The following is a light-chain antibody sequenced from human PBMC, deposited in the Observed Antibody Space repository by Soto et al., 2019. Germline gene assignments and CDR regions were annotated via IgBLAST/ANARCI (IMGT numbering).Light chain of an antibody. CDR2: DTS. CDR3: QQRYSWPLT. Sequence: EIVLTQSPATLALSPGERATLSCRASQSVRGYLAWFQQKPGQAPRLLIYDTSNRATDIPARFSGSGSGTDFTLNISSLEPEDFALYYCQQRYSWPLTFGGGTKVDIK. V-gene: IGKV3-11*01. CDR1: QSVRGY. J-gene: IGKJ4*01.